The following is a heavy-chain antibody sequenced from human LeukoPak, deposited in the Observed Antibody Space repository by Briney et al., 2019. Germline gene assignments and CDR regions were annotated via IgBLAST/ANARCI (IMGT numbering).Heavy chain of an antibody. CDR2: IRSKANSYAT. CDR3: TRLGPYDILAGSVFYYYYMDV. D-gene: IGHD3-9*01. J-gene: IGHJ6*03. CDR1: GFTFSGSA. Sequence: GGSLRLSCAASGFTFSGSAMHWVRQASGKGLEWVGRIRSKANSYATAYAASVKGRFTISRDDSKNTAYLQMNSLKTEDTAVYYCTRLGPYDILAGSVFYYYYMDVWGKGTTVTISS. V-gene: IGHV3-73*01.